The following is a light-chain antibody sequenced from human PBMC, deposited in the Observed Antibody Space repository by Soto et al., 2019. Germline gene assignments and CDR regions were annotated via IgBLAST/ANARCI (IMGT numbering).Light chain of an antibody. V-gene: IGKV3-20*01. J-gene: IGKJ1*01. Sequence: EIVVTQSPGTLSLSPGERATLSCRASQSVGSSHLAWYQQKPGQAPRLLIYGASSRATGIPDRFSGSGSGTDFTLTISRLEPEDFAVYYCQQYGSAPWTFGQGTKVDIK. CDR2: GAS. CDR3: QQYGSAPWT. CDR1: QSVGSSH.